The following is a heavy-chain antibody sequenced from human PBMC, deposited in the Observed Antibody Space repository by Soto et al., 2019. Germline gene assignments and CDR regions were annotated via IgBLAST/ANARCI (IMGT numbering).Heavy chain of an antibody. V-gene: IGHV3-21*01. D-gene: IGHD5-18*01. Sequence: GGSMRLSCAASGFTFSSYSMNWVRQAPGKGLEWVSSISSSSSYIYYADSVKGRFTISRDNAKNSLYLQMNSLRAEDTAVYYGASRGYSYGSGFDPWGQGTLVTVSS. CDR3: ASRGYSYGSGFDP. J-gene: IGHJ5*02. CDR2: ISSSSSYI. CDR1: GFTFSSYS.